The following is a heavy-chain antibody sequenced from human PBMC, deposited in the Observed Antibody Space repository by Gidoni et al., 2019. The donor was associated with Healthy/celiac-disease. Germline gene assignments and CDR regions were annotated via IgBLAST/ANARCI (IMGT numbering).Heavy chain of an antibody. Sequence: EVQLVESGGGWVKPGGSLRLSCAASGFTFSNAWMCCVRQAPVKGLELVGRIISKTDGGTTHYAAPVKGRFTISSDESKNTLYLQMNSLKTEDTAVYYCTTVPGRFDYWGQGTLVTVSS. CDR1: GFTFSNAW. CDR3: TTVPGRFDY. J-gene: IGHJ4*02. CDR2: IISKTDGGTT. V-gene: IGHV3-15*01.